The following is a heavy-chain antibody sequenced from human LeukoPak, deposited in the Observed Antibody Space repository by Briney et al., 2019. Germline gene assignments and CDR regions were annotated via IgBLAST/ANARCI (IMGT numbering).Heavy chain of an antibody. CDR1: GGSISSSSYY. Sequence: SETLSLTCTVSGGSISSSSYYWGWIRQPPGKGLEWIGSIYYSGSTYYNPSLKSRVAISVDTSKNQFSLKLSSVTAADTAVYYCARVDYGDYSKDFDYWGQGTLVTVSS. D-gene: IGHD4-17*01. J-gene: IGHJ4*02. CDR3: ARVDYGDYSKDFDY. CDR2: IYYSGST. V-gene: IGHV4-39*07.